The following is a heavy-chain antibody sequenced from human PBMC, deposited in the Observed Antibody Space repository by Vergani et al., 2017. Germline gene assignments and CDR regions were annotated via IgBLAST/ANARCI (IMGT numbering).Heavy chain of an antibody. CDR3: ARDLRFLYNRFDP. J-gene: IGHJ5*02. CDR2: TWYDGNNK. Sequence: QVQLVESGGGVVQPGRSLRLSCAASGFTFNQYGMHWVRQAPGKGLEWVAVTWYDGNNKQYADSVKGRFPISRDNSKSTMYLQMNSLRDEDTGVYYCARDLRFLYNRFDPWGQGTLVTVSS. CDR1: GFTFNQYG. V-gene: IGHV3-33*01. D-gene: IGHD1-14*01.